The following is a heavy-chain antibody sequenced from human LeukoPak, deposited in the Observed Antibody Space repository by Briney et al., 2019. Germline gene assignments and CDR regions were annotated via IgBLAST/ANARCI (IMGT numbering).Heavy chain of an antibody. D-gene: IGHD2-15*01. Sequence: GALRLSCAASGFTFSSYSMDWVRQAPGKGLEWVSYISSSSSTIYYADSVKGRFTISRDNSKNTLYLQMNSLRAEDTAVYYCAKVERVVVAATSWFDPWGQGTLVTVSS. V-gene: IGHV3-48*01. CDR3: AKVERVVVAATSWFDP. CDR1: GFTFSSYS. CDR2: ISSSSSTI. J-gene: IGHJ5*02.